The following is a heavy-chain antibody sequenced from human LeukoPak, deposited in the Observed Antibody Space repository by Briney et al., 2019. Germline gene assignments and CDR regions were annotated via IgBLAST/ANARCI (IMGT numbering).Heavy chain of an antibody. J-gene: IGHJ3*02. D-gene: IGHD3-22*01. CDR2: IIPIFGTA. Sequence: SVKVSCKASGGTFSSYAISWVRQAPGQGLEWMGGIIPIFGTANYAQKLQGRVTMTTDTSTSTAYMELRSLRSGDTAVYYCARVGALYYYDSSGYYPADDAFDIWGQGTMVTVSS. CDR1: GGTFSSYA. CDR3: ARVGALYYYDSSGYYPADDAFDI. V-gene: IGHV1-69*05.